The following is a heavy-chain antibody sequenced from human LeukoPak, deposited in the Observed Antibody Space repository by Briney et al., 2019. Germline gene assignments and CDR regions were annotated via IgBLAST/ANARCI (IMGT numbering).Heavy chain of an antibody. CDR2: IYYSGST. CDR1: GGSISSDY. CDR3: ARGLMMAVAGRGEFHY. J-gene: IGHJ4*02. V-gene: IGHV4-59*01. Sequence: WETLTLACSVSGGSISSDYCSWIRQPPGKGLEWIGYIYYSGSTNYNPSLKSRVTISVDTSKNQFSLKLSSVTAADTAVYYCARGLMMAVAGRGEFHYWGQ. D-gene: IGHD6-13*01.